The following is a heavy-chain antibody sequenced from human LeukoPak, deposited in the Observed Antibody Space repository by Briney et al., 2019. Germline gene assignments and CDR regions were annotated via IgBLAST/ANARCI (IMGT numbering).Heavy chain of an antibody. D-gene: IGHD3-16*02. CDR2: ISGSGGST. CDR3: AKDVDYIWGSYRYRKGHFDY. J-gene: IGHJ4*02. V-gene: IGHV3-23*01. Sequence: GGSLRLSCAASGFTFSSYAMSWVRQAPGKGLEWVSAISGSGGSTYYADSVKGRFTISRDNSKNTLYLQMNSLRAEDTAVYYCAKDVDYIWGSYRYRKGHFDYWGQGTLVTVSS. CDR1: GFTFSSYA.